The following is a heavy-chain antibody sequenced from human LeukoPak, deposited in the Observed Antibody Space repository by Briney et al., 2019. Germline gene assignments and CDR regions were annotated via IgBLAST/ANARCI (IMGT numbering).Heavy chain of an antibody. J-gene: IGHJ4*02. CDR3: ARRGSYSSGYYAYYFDY. CDR1: GFTFRSYE. V-gene: IGHV3-48*03. Sequence: GGSLTLSCEDSGFTFRSYEMNWVRQAPGKGLEWIAYLSSSGSAFSYADSVKGRFTIARDNAKNSVYLEMNSLRAADTAVYYCARRGSYSSGYYAYYFDYWGQGTLVTVSS. CDR2: LSSSGSAF. D-gene: IGHD6-19*01.